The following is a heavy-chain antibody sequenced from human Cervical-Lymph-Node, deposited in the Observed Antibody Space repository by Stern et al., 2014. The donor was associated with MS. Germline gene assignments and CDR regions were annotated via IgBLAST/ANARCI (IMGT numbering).Heavy chain of an antibody. Sequence: QVQLQQWGAGLLKPSETLSLTCAVYGGSFSGYYWSWIRQPPGKGLEWIGEINHSGSTNYNPSLKSRVTISVDTSKNQFSLKLSSVTAADTAVYYCARYYDSSGADYFDYWGQGTLVTVSS. CDR1: GGSFSGYY. D-gene: IGHD3-22*01. CDR3: ARYYDSSGADYFDY. CDR2: INHSGST. V-gene: IGHV4-34*01. J-gene: IGHJ4*02.